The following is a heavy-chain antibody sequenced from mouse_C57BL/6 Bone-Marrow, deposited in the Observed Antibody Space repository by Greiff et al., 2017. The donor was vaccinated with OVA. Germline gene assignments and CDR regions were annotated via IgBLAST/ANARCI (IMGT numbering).Heavy chain of an antibody. J-gene: IGHJ2*01. D-gene: IGHD2-1*01. V-gene: IGHV14-1*01. CDR1: GFTITDAS. CDR3: TTYGNFDY. CDR2: IDPENGDT. Sequence: VQLQQSGAELVRPGASVKLSCTASGFTITDASMHWVKPRPEQGLEWIGRIDPENGDTEYASKFQGKATMTADKSSNTAYLQLSSLTSEDTAVYYCTTYGNFDYWGQGTTLTVSS.